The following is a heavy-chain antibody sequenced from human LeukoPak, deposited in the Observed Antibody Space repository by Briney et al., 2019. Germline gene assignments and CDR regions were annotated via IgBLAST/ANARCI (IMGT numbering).Heavy chain of an antibody. D-gene: IGHD6-19*01. CDR1: GYTFTSYY. J-gene: IGHJ1*01. CDR3: ARKGIAVAWFQH. V-gene: IGHV1-46*01. Sequence: ASVKVSCKASGYTFTSYYMHWVRQAPGQGLEWMGIINPSGGSTSYAQKFQGRVTMTRDTSTSTVYMELSSLRSEDTAVYYWARKGIAVAWFQHWGQGTLVTVSS. CDR2: INPSGGST.